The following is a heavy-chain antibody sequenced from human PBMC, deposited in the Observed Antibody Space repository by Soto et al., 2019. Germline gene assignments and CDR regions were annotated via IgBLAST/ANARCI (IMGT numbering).Heavy chain of an antibody. Sequence: VQLVESGGDLVQPGGSLTLSCEASGFTFSSHEMNWVRQGPGKGLEWVSYISFGSKTVHYADSVRGRFTISRDNSKDTVYLQINSLRRDDTAMYFCAKVMTEYSGVAIDHWGQGTLVTVSS. J-gene: IGHJ4*02. CDR1: GFTFSSHE. CDR3: AKVMTEYSGVAIDH. CDR2: ISFGSKTV. D-gene: IGHD6-19*01. V-gene: IGHV3-48*03.